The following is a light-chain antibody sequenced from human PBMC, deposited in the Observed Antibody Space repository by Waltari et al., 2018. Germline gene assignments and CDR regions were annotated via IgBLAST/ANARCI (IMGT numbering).Light chain of an antibody. J-gene: IGLJ3*02. Sequence: QSVLTQPPSASGTPGQRVTISCSGSSSNIGSSHVYWYQQLSGTAPKLLIYRNNERPSGVPDRFSGSKSGTSASLAITGLRSEDEAHYYCATWDDSLTGWVFGGGTKLAVL. CDR2: RNN. V-gene: IGLV1-47*01. CDR1: SSNIGSSH. CDR3: ATWDDSLTGWV.